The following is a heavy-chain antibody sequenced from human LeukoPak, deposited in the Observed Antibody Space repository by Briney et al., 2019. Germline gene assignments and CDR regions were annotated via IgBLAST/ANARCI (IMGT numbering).Heavy chain of an antibody. CDR3: AREGSLGYCSGGSCLDYGMDV. Sequence: GASVKVSCKASGYTFTSYYMHWVRQAPGQGLEWMGIINPSGGSTSYAQKFQGRVTMTTDTSTSTAYMELRSLRSDDAAVYYCAREGSLGYCSGGSCLDYGMDVWGQGTTVTVSS. D-gene: IGHD2-15*01. CDR1: GYTFTSYY. V-gene: IGHV1-46*01. J-gene: IGHJ6*02. CDR2: INPSGGST.